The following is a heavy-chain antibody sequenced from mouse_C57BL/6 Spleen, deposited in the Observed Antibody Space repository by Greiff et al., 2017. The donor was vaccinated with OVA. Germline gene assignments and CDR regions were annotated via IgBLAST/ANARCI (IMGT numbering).Heavy chain of an antibody. V-gene: IGHV1-64*01. Sequence: QVQLQQPGAELVKPGASVKLSCKASGYTFTSYWMHWVKQRPGQGLEWIGMIHPNSGSTNYNEKFKSKATLTVDKSSSTAYMQLSSLTSEDSAVYYCARKDYYGSSQVWGTGTTVTVSS. CDR2: IHPNSGST. J-gene: IGHJ1*03. CDR1: GYTFTSYW. D-gene: IGHD1-1*01. CDR3: ARKDYYGSSQV.